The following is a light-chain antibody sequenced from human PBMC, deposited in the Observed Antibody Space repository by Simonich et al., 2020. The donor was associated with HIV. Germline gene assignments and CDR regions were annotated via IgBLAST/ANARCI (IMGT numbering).Light chain of an antibody. Sequence: EVVLTQSPDFQSVTPKEKVTITCRASQSIGNSLNCYQQKPYQTPKLLIKYASQSISGGPSRFMGSGSGTDFTLTIKSLEAEDAATYYCHQSSSLPVTFGPGTKVDIK. J-gene: IGKJ3*01. CDR3: HQSSSLPVT. V-gene: IGKV6-21*02. CDR1: QSIGNS. CDR2: YAS.